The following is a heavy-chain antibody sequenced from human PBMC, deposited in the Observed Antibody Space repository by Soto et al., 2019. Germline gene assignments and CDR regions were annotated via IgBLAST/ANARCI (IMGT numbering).Heavy chain of an antibody. CDR3: AMAQITAQYYFDY. CDR1: GFIFSDYH. CDR2: ISGSGSST. V-gene: IGHV3-11*06. Sequence: PGGSLRLSCAASGFIFSDYHMRWIRQPPGKGLEWVSYISGSGSSTNYADSVKGRCTISRDNAKNLLYLQIYNVRAEDTAVYYCAMAQITAQYYFDYWGQGALVTVSS. J-gene: IGHJ4*02. D-gene: IGHD6-6*01.